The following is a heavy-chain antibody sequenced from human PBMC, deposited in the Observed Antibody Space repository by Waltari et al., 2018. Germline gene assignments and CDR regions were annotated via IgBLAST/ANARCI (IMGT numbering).Heavy chain of an antibody. V-gene: IGHV3-48*03. CDR1: GFPFRNYE. J-gene: IGHJ3*01. Sequence: EVQLVESGGGLVQPGGSLRLSCAVSGFPFRNYEINWVRQAPGKGLEWVSYISGSDTGGFTHYAESVKGRFTISRDNIENTLYLQMNSLRVDDTAVYYCARLRGTFGFWGQGTMVTVSS. D-gene: IGHD3-16*01. CDR2: ISGSDTGGFT. CDR3: ARLRGTFGF.